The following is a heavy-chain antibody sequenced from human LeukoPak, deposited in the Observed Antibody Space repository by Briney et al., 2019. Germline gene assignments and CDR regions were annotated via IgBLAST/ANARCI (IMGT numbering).Heavy chain of an antibody. Sequence: PGGALRLSCAASGFTFSSYSVIWARPAPGRGPEWVSYVSSSGTTTYYADSVKGRFTISRDNGKNLVSLQMNSLRDEDTAVYYCARADRDGNKRFLDWGQGTLVTVSS. J-gene: IGHJ4*02. CDR2: VSSSGTTT. V-gene: IGHV3-48*02. D-gene: IGHD5-24*01. CDR1: GFTFSSYS. CDR3: ARADRDGNKRFLD.